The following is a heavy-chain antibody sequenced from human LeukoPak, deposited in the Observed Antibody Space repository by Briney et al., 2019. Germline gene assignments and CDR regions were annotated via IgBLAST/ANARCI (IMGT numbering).Heavy chain of an antibody. CDR1: GFTFDGYA. V-gene: IGHV3-9*03. CDR2: ISWNSGSI. CDR3: AKDGSFAHYYDSSGYSN. Sequence: GGSLRLSCAASGFTFDGYAMHWVRQAPGKGLEWVSGISWNSGSIGYADSVKGRFTISRDNAKNSLYLQMNSLRAEDMALYYRAKDGSFAHYYDSSGYSNRGQGTLVTVSS. D-gene: IGHD3-22*01. J-gene: IGHJ4*02.